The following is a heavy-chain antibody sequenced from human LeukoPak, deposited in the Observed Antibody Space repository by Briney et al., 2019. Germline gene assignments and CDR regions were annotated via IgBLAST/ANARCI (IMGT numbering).Heavy chain of an antibody. V-gene: IGHV3-30*18. CDR3: AKDGLSSRPYFFDY. Sequence: PGRSLRLSCAASGFTFSSYGMHWVRQAPGKGLEWVAVISYDGSNKYYADSVKGRFAISRDNSKDTLYLQMNSLRAEDTAVYYCAKDGLSSRPYFFDYWGQGTLVTVSS. CDR2: ISYDGSNK. D-gene: IGHD2/OR15-2a*01. CDR1: GFTFSSYG. J-gene: IGHJ4*02.